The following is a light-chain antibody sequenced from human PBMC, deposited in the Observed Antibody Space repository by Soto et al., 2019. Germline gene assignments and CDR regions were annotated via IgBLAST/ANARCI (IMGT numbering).Light chain of an antibody. CDR3: QQYNNWPPSYT. V-gene: IGKV3-15*01. CDR1: QSIENK. Sequence: EIVMTQSPATLSVSPGEGATLSCRASQSIENKLAWYQQRPGQAPRLLIYGASTRATGIPARFSGSGSGTEFPPTISSLQSEDFALYYCQQYNNWPPSYTLGRGTKLEIK. CDR2: GAS. J-gene: IGKJ2*01.